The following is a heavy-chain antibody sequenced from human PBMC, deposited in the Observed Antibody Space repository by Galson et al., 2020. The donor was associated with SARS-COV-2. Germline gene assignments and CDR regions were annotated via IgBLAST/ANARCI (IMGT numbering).Heavy chain of an antibody. V-gene: IGHV1-2*05. CDR3: ARERTYYYDSSASPQYFDY. D-gene: IGHD3-22*01. CDR1: GYTFTGYY. Sequence: ASVKVSCKASGYTFTGYYMHWVRQAPGQGLEWMGRINPNSGGTNYAQKFQGRVTMTRDTSISTAYMELSRLRSDDTVVYYCARERTYYYDSSASPQYFDYWGQGTLVTVSS. J-gene: IGHJ4*02. CDR2: INPNSGGT.